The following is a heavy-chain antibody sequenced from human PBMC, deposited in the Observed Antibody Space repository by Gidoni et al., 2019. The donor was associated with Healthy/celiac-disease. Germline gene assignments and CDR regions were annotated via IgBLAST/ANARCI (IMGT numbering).Heavy chain of an antibody. J-gene: IGHJ4*02. CDR1: GFPFISYA. D-gene: IGHD1-26*01. CDR3: VKDGYSGSYYYFDY. CDR2: ISSNGGSK. Sequence: EVQLVDSGGVLVQPGGSLRLSCSPSGFPFISYAMHLVRQAPGKGLEDVSAISSNGGSKYYADSVKGRFTISRDNSKNTLYLQMSSLRAEDTAVYYCVKDGYSGSYYYFDYWGQGTLVTVSS. V-gene: IGHV3-64D*06.